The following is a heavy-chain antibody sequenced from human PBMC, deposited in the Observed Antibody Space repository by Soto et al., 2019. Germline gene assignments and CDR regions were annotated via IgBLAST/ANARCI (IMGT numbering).Heavy chain of an antibody. J-gene: IGHJ4*02. V-gene: IGHV4-31*03. CDR2: IYYSGST. CDR3: ARDRYSSGWYVDY. CDR1: GGSISSGGYY. D-gene: IGHD6-19*01. Sequence: QVQLQESGPGLVKPSQTLSLTCTVSGGSISSGGYYWSWIRQHPGKGLEWIGYIYYSGSTYYNPSLKSRVTISVDTSKNQFSLKLSSVTAADTDVYYCARDRYSSGWYVDYWGQGTLVTVSS.